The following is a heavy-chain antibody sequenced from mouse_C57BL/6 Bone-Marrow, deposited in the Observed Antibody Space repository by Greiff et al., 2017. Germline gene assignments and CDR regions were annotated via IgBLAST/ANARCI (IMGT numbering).Heavy chain of an antibody. CDR3: ARKIYYDYESFAY. CDR1: GYTFTSYW. V-gene: IGHV1-69*01. CDR2: IDPSDSYT. D-gene: IGHD2-4*01. J-gene: IGHJ3*01. Sequence: VQLQQPGAELVMPGASVKLSCKASGYTFTSYWMHWVKQRPGQGLEWIGEIDPSDSYTNYNQKLKGKSTLTVDNSSSTAFMQLSSLASEDSAVYYCARKIYYDYESFAYGGQGTLVTVSA.